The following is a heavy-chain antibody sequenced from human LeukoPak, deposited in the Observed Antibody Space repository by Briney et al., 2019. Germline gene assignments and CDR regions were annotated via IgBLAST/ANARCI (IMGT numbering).Heavy chain of an antibody. J-gene: IGHJ5*02. Sequence: PSETLSLTCTVSGCSISGHYWSWIRQSPGTGLEWIGYMYSGGGTNYNPSLNSRVTISVDMSKNQFSLKLTSVTAADTAIYYCARLHASRAEEFDPWGQGTLVTVSS. CDR2: MYSGGGT. CDR3: ARLHASRAEEFDP. CDR1: GCSISGHY. V-gene: IGHV4-59*11. D-gene: IGHD3-16*01.